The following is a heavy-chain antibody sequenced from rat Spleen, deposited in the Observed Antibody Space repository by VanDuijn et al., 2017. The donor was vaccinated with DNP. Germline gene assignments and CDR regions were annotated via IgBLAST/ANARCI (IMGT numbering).Heavy chain of an antibody. CDR2: IFYDGTGT. V-gene: IGHV5S10*01. Sequence: EVQLVESGGGLVQPGRSLKLSCAASGFTFSDYNMAWVRQAPKKGLEWVATIFYDGTGTYYGDSVKGRFTVSRDNAKSTLYLQMDSLRSEDTATYYCATGGITHYFDYWGQGVMVTVSS. D-gene: IGHD1-4*01. CDR3: ATGGITHYFDY. J-gene: IGHJ2*01. CDR1: GFTFSDYN.